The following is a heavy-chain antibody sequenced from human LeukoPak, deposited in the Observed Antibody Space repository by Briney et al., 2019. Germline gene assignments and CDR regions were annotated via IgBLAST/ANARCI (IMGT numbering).Heavy chain of an antibody. J-gene: IGHJ4*02. V-gene: IGHV3-7*01. D-gene: IGHD6-13*01. CDR2: IKQDGSEK. CDR1: GFTFSSYW. CDR3: ARDRDSSSWYFWSSGYYWFDY. Sequence: PGGSLRLSCAASGFTFSSYWMSWVRQAPGKGLEWVANIKQDGSEKYYVDSVKGRFTISRDNAKNSLYLQMNSLRAEDTAVYYCARDRDSSSWYFWSSGYYWFDYWGQGTLVTVSS.